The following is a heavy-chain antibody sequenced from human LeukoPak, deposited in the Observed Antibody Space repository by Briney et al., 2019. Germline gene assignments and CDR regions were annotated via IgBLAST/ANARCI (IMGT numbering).Heavy chain of an antibody. CDR3: ARDRTDYYDSNAYYPNWFDP. Sequence: ASVKVSCKASGYTFTGYYIHWVRQAPGQGLEWMGWITPNSGGTSYAQKLQGRVTMTRDTSISTVYIELSRLRSDDTAVYYCARDRTDYYDSNAYYPNWFDPWGQGTLVTVSS. CDR1: GYTFTGYY. CDR2: ITPNSGGT. V-gene: IGHV1-2*02. J-gene: IGHJ5*02. D-gene: IGHD3-22*01.